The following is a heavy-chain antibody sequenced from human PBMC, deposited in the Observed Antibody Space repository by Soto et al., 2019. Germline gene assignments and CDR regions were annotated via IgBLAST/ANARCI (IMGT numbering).Heavy chain of an antibody. J-gene: IGHJ4*02. V-gene: IGHV1-46*01. Sequence: GASVKVSCKASGYXXXXXXXQWVRQAPGQGLEWMGVIHPVGGHTTFAQRFQDRVTMTRDTFTTTIYMELSSLRSEDTAVYYCARGDMDYWGRGTLVTVSS. CDR2: IHPVGGHT. CDR3: ARGDMDY. CDR1: GYXXXXXX.